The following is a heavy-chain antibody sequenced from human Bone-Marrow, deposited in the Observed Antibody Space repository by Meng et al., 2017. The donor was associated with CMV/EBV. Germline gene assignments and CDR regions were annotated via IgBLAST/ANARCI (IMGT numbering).Heavy chain of an antibody. CDR3: ARDLSPGYCSSTTCHRTFDY. V-gene: IGHV3-30*02. Sequence: RYGIHGVRQAPGKGLEWVALIRYDGSNKYYADSVKGRFTISRDNSKNTLYLQMNSLRAEDTAVYYCARDLSPGYCSSTTCHRTFDYWGQGTLVTVSS. J-gene: IGHJ4*02. D-gene: IGHD2-2*03. CDR2: IRYDGSNK. CDR1: RYG.